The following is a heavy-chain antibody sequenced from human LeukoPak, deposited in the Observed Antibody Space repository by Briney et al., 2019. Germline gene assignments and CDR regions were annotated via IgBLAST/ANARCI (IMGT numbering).Heavy chain of an antibody. CDR3: ASSRGRVAAQPPRVY. D-gene: IGHD2-15*01. Sequence: GGSLRLSCAASGLTFSNYWMHWVRQAPGKGLVWVSRINSDGRSIAYADSVKGRFTISRDNAKNTLYLQMNSLRAEDTAVYYCASSRGRVAAQPPRVYWGQGTLVTVSS. V-gene: IGHV3-74*01. J-gene: IGHJ4*02. CDR1: GLTFSNYW. CDR2: INSDGRSI.